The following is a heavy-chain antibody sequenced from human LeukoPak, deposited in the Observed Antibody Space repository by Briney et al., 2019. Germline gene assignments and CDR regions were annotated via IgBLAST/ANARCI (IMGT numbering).Heavy chain of an antibody. J-gene: IGHJ3*02. CDR1: GFTFSDYY. CDR2: ISTTGSTI. Sequence: GGSLRLSCAASGFTFSDYYMNWIRQAPGKGLEGFSYISTTGSTIFYADSVKGRFTISRDNAKNSLYLQMNSLRAEDTAVYYCARAYRDAFDIWGQETMVTVSS. V-gene: IGHV3-11*01. CDR3: ARAYRDAFDI.